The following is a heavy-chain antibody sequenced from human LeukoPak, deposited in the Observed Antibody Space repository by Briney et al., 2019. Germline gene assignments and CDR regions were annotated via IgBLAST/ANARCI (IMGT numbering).Heavy chain of an antibody. CDR1: GFTFSDYY. CDR2: ISSSGSTI. Sequence: PGGSLRLSCAASGFTFSDYYMSWIRQAPGKGLEWVSYISSSGSTIYYADSVKGRFTISRDNAKNSLYLQMNSLRAEDTAVYYCAILNDGSGSYADYYYYYGMDVWGQGTTVTVSS. D-gene: IGHD3-10*01. V-gene: IGHV3-11*01. CDR3: AILNDGSGSYADYYYYYGMDV. J-gene: IGHJ6*02.